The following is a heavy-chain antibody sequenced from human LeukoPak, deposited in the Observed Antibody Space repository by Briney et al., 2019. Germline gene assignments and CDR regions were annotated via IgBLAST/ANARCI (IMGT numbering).Heavy chain of an antibody. V-gene: IGHV1-18*04. CDR1: GYTFTGYY. Sequence: GASVKVSCKASGYTFTGYYMHWVRQAPGQGLEWMGWISAYNGNTNYAQKLQGRVTMTTDTSTSTAYMELRSLRSDDTAVYYCARDLVSFDNNYYMDVWGKGTTVTISS. CDR2: ISAYNGNT. CDR3: ARDLVSFDNNYYMDV. D-gene: IGHD3-9*01. J-gene: IGHJ6*03.